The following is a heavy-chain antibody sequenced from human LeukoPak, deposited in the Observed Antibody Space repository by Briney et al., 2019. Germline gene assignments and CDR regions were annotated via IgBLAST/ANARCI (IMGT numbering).Heavy chain of an antibody. Sequence: GGSLRLSCAASGFTFSSYSMNWVRQAPGKGLEWVSYISSSSSTIYYADSVKGRFTISRDNSKNTLYLQMNSLRAEDTAVYYCAREVGAFDIWGQGTMVTVSS. CDR1: GFTFSSYS. CDR2: ISSSSSTI. V-gene: IGHV3-48*01. CDR3: AREVGAFDI. J-gene: IGHJ3*02.